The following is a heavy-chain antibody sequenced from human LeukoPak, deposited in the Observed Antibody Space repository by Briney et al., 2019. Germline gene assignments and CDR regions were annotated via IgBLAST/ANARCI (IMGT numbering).Heavy chain of an antibody. Sequence: GGSLRLSCAASGFTFSSYAVSWVRQAPGKGLEWVSAISGSGGSTYYADSVKGRFTISRDNSKNTLYLQMNSLRAEDTAVYYCAKGVWATILTNDAFDIWGQGKMVTVSS. J-gene: IGHJ3*02. CDR2: ISGSGGST. CDR1: GFTFSSYA. V-gene: IGHV3-23*01. CDR3: AKGVWATILTNDAFDI. D-gene: IGHD3-9*01.